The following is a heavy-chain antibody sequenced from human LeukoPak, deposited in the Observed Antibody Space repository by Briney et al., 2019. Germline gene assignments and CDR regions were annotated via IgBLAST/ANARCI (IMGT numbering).Heavy chain of an antibody. D-gene: IGHD1-26*01. CDR3: ARHELISGSSPYYFDY. CDR1: GGSMSSYY. V-gene: IGHV4-4*09. Sequence: PSETLSLTCTVSGGSMSSYYWSWIRQPPGKGLEWIGYIYTSGSTNYNPSLKSRVTISVDTSKNQFSLKLSSVTAADTAVYYCARHELISGSSPYYFDYWGQGALVTVSP. J-gene: IGHJ4*02. CDR2: IYTSGST.